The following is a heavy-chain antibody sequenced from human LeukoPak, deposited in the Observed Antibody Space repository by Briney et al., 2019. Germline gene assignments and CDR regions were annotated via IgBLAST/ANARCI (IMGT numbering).Heavy chain of an antibody. V-gene: IGHV3-74*01. Sequence: GGSLRLSCATSGFTLSSFWMHWVRQPPGKGLVWVSRINSDVTNTNYADSVKGRFTISRDNTKNTVYLQMNSLGAEDTAVHYCARGGWGSSVHFDTWGQGALVTVSS. D-gene: IGHD3-10*01. J-gene: IGHJ4*02. CDR2: INSDVTNT. CDR1: GFTLSSFW. CDR3: ARGGWGSSVHFDT.